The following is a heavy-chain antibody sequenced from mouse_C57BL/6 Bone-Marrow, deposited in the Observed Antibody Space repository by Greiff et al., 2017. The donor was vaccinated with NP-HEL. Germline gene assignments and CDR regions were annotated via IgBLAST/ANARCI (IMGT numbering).Heavy chain of an antibody. CDR1: GYSITSGYY. D-gene: IGHD6-2*01. V-gene: IGHV3-6*01. J-gene: IGHJ4*01. CDR3: AEVASCAMDY. Sequence: EVKLQESGPGLVKPSQSLSLTCSVTGYSITSGYYWNWIRQFPGNKREWMGYISYDGSNNYNPSLKNRISITRDTTKNQCFLKLNSVTTEDTATYYCAEVASCAMDYWGQETSVTVSS. CDR2: ISYDGSN.